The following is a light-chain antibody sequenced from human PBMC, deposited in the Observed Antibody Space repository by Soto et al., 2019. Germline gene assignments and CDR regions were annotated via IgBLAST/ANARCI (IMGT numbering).Light chain of an antibody. Sequence: EILMTQSPSTLSASVGDRVTITCRASQSISSWLAWYQQKPGKAPKLLIYDASSLESGVPSRFSGSGSGTDFTLTISSLQPDYFATYYCQQYNSYLYTFGQGTKLEIK. V-gene: IGKV1-5*01. CDR1: QSISSW. CDR2: DAS. CDR3: QQYNSYLYT. J-gene: IGKJ2*01.